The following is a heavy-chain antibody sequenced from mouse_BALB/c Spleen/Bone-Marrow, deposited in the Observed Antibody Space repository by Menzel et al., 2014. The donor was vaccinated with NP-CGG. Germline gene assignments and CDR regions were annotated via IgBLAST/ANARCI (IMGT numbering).Heavy chain of an antibody. D-gene: IGHD2-10*02. Sequence: EVKLMESGGGLVKPGGSLELSCAASGFTFSSYAMSWVRQTPEERLEWVASISSGGSTYYPDSVKGRFTISRDNARNILYLQMSSLRSEDTAMYYCAREEYGQKVYAMDYWGQGTSVTVSS. CDR1: GFTFSSYA. CDR2: ISSGGST. J-gene: IGHJ4*01. V-gene: IGHV5-6-5*01. CDR3: AREEYGQKVYAMDY.